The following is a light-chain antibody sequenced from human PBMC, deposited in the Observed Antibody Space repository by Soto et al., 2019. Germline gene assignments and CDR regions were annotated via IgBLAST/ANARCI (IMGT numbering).Light chain of an antibody. CDR3: QQYYGTPFT. V-gene: IGKV4-1*01. Sequence: DIVMTQSPDSLAVSLGERATIHCKSSQSVLYSSNNKNYFAWYQQKPGQPPKLLIYCASTRESGVPDRFSGSGSGTDFTLTISGLQAEDVAVYYCQQYYGTPFTFGPGTKVDLK. CDR1: QSVLYSSNNKNY. CDR2: CAS. J-gene: IGKJ3*01.